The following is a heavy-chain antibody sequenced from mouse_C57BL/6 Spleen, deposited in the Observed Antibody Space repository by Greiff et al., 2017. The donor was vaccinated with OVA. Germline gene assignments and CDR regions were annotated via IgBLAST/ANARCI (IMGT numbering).Heavy chain of an antibody. V-gene: IGHV5-6*01. Sequence: VQLKESGGDLVKPGGSLKLSCAASGFTFSSYGMSWVRQTPDKRLEWVATISSGGSYTYYPDSVKGRFTISRDNAKNTLYLQMSSLKSEDTAMYYCARSGGGSSYGAMDYWGQGTSVTVSS. D-gene: IGHD1-1*01. CDR1: GFTFSSYG. J-gene: IGHJ4*01. CDR3: ARSGGGSSYGAMDY. CDR2: ISSGGSYT.